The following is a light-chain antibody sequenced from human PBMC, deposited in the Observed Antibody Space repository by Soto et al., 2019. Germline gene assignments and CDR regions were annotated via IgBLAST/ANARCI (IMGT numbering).Light chain of an antibody. J-gene: IGKJ2*01. CDR3: QQSYSTPYT. CDR2: TAS. CDR1: QTISSY. V-gene: IGKV1-39*01. Sequence: DIRMTQSPSSLSASVGDRVTITCRASQTISSYLNWYQQKPGKAPNLLIHTASSLESGVPSRFSGSGSGADFTLTISSLQPEDPATYYCQQSYSTPYTFGQGTKLEIK.